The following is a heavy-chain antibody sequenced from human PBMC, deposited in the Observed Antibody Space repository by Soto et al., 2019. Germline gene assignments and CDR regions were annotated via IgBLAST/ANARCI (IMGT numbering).Heavy chain of an antibody. CDR2: ISSSGTTI. CDR3: ARGAGSYPIRMDV. D-gene: IGHD3-10*01. J-gene: IGHJ6*02. CDR1: GFTFSSYE. Sequence: GGSLRLSCAVSGFTFSSYEMKWVRQAPGKGLEWVSYISSSGTTIHYADTVKGRFTISRDNAKNSLNLQMNSLRAEDTAVYYCARGAGSYPIRMDVWGQGTTVTVSS. V-gene: IGHV3-48*03.